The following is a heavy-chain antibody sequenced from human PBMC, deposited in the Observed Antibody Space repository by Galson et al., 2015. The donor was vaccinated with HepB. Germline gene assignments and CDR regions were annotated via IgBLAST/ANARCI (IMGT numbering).Heavy chain of an antibody. Sequence: SLRLSCAASGFTFDDYAMHWVRQAPGKGLEWVSGISWNSGSIGYADSVKGRFTISRDNAKNSLYLQMNSLRAEDTALYYCAKDPHYDFWSGQGGFDIWGQGTMVTVSS. CDR1: GFTFDDYA. CDR2: ISWNSGSI. D-gene: IGHD3-3*01. V-gene: IGHV3-9*01. CDR3: AKDPHYDFWSGQGGFDI. J-gene: IGHJ3*02.